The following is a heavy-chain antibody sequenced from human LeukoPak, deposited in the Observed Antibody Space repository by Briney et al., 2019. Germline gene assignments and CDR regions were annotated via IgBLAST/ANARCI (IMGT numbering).Heavy chain of an antibody. CDR3: ARSQGGYSYGSVSYYFDY. V-gene: IGHV4-61*01. CDR2: IYYSGST. Sequence: PSETLSLTCTVSGGSVSSGSYYWSWIRQPPGKGLEWIGYIYYSGSTNYNPSLKSRVTISVDTSKNQFSLKLSSVTAADTAVYYCARSQGGYSYGSVSYYFDYWGQGTLVTVSS. D-gene: IGHD5-18*01. CDR1: GGSVSSGSYY. J-gene: IGHJ4*02.